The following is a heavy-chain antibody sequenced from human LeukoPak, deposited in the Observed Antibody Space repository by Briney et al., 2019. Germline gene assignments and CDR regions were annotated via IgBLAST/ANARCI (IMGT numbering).Heavy chain of an antibody. CDR2: IEQDGREK. D-gene: IGHD1-26*01. Sequence: GASLRLSCVASAFTFRNSWMSRVRQVPGKGLEWVSNIEQDGREKNYVESVKGRFTTSRDNGKYSLYLEMNSLRAEDTAVYFCARERQGSSYYDGKESFDYWGQGTLVTVSS. CDR3: ARERQGSSYYDGKESFDY. CDR1: AFTFRNSW. J-gene: IGHJ4*02. V-gene: IGHV3-7*01.